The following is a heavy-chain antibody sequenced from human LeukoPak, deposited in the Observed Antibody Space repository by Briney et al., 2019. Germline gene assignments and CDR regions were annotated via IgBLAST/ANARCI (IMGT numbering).Heavy chain of an antibody. V-gene: IGHV3-23*01. CDR3: AKDAPVNIVVVPAANS. Sequence: GGSLRPSCAASGFTFSSHAMSWVRQAPGKGLEWVSAISGSGGSTYYADSVKGRFTISRDNSKNTLYLQMNSLRAEDTAVYYCAKDAPVNIVVVPAANSWGQGSLVTVSS. CDR2: ISGSGGST. CDR1: GFTFSSHA. D-gene: IGHD2-2*01. J-gene: IGHJ4*02.